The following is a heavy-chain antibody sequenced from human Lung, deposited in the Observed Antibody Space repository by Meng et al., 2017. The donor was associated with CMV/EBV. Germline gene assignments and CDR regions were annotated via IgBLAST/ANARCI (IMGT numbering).Heavy chain of an antibody. J-gene: IGHJ4*02. V-gene: IGHV1-46*01. D-gene: IGHD1-26*01. CDR2: INPSDDYT. Sequence: SVXVSXXASGYTFASYYVHWVRQAPGQGLEWLGLINPSDDYTEYAQKFQGRVTMTRDTSTNTVYMDLSSLRSEDTAVYYCARDPIVGADFDFDYWGQGTLVTVSS. CDR3: ARDPIVGADFDFDY. CDR1: GYTFASYY.